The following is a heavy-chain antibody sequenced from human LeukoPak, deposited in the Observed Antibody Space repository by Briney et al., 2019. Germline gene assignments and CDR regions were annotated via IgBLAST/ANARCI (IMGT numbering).Heavy chain of an antibody. CDR2: ISSSSSYI. Sequence: GGSLRLSCAASGFTFSRHSINWVRQAPGKGLEWVSSISSSSSYIYYADSVKGRFTISRDNAKNSLYLQMNSLRAEDTAVYYCASDPYYYDSSGYYYWGQGTLVTVSS. V-gene: IGHV3-21*01. CDR1: GFTFSRHS. J-gene: IGHJ4*02. CDR3: ASDPYYYDSSGYYY. D-gene: IGHD3-22*01.